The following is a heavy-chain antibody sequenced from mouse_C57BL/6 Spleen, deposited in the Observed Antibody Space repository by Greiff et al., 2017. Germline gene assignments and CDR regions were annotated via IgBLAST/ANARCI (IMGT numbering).Heavy chain of an antibody. J-gene: IGHJ2*01. V-gene: IGHV1-52*01. Sequence: QVQLKESGPELVKPGASVKLSCKASGYTFTSYWMHWVKQRPIQGLEWIGNIYPFDSETHYNQKFKDKATLTVDKSSNTAYMQLSSLTSEYSAVYYCARRIYDGYLDYWGQGTTLTVSS. CDR1: GYTFTSYW. D-gene: IGHD2-3*01. CDR2: IYPFDSET. CDR3: ARRIYDGYLDY.